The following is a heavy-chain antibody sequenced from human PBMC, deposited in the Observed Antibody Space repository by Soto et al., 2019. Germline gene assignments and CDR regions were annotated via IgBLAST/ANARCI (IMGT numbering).Heavy chain of an antibody. Sequence: SETLSFTCAVYGGSFSGYYWSWIRQPPGKGLEWIGEINHSGSTNYNPSLKSRVTISVDTSKNQFSLKLSSVTAADTAVYYCARVVVVAAHPRPYYYDSSGYPYYFDHWGQGTLVTVSS. V-gene: IGHV4-34*01. D-gene: IGHD3-22*01. CDR2: INHSGST. J-gene: IGHJ4*02. CDR1: GGSFSGYY. CDR3: ARVVVVAAHPRPYYYDSSGYPYYFDH.